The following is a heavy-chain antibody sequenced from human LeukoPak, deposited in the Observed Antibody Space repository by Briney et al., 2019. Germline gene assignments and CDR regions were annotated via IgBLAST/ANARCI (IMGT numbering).Heavy chain of an antibody. CDR1: TFIFSTYN. J-gene: IGHJ3*02. CDR2: ISSSSSTI. D-gene: IGHD3-22*01. Sequence: EGSLRLSCAASTFIFSTYNMNWVRQAPGKGLEWVSYISSSSSTIYHADSVKGRFTISRDNANSSLFLQMNSLRAEDTAVYFCARDLEDSSGYYPGAFDIWGQGTMVTVSS. V-gene: IGHV3-48*01. CDR3: ARDLEDSSGYYPGAFDI.